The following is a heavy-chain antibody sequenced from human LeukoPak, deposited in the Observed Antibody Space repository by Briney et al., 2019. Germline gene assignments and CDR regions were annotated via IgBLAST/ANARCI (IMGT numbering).Heavy chain of an antibody. J-gene: IGHJ4*02. CDR3: ARDGGSGNYFSPFDY. Sequence: GGSLRLSCTASGFTFDDYAMHWVRQAPGKGPEWVSLISWDGDTYYADSVKGRFTISRDNSKNSLYLQMNSLSAEDSALYYCARDGGSGNYFSPFDYWGQGTLVTVSS. CDR2: ISWDGDT. CDR1: GFTFDDYA. D-gene: IGHD3-10*01. V-gene: IGHV3-43D*03.